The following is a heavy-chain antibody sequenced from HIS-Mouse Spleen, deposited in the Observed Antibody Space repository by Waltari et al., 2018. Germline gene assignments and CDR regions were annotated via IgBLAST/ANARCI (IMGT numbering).Heavy chain of an antibody. CDR1: GGSISSSSYY. D-gene: IGHD6-13*01. V-gene: IGHV4-39*07. CDR3: AREIPYSSSWYDWYFDL. CDR2: IYYSGGT. Sequence: QLQLQESGPGLVKPSETLSLTCTVSGGSISSSSYYWGWIRQPPGKGLEWIGSIYYSGGTYNTPSLKGRVTISVDTSKNQFSLKLSSVTAADTAVYYCAREIPYSSSWYDWYFDLWGRGTLVTVSS. J-gene: IGHJ2*01.